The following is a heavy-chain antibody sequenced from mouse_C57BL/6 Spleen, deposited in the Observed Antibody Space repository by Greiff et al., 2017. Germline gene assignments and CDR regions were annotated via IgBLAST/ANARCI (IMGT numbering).Heavy chain of an antibody. CDR2: INPSSGYT. D-gene: IGHD4-1*01. CDR3: ARCELGRGTNYFDY. J-gene: IGHJ2*01. CDR1: GYTFTSYT. V-gene: IGHV1-4*01. Sequence: QVHVKQSGAELARPGASVKMSCKASGYTFTSYTMHWVKQRPGQGLEWIGYINPSSGYTKYNQKFKDTATLTADKSSSTAYMQLSSLTSEDSAVYYCARCELGRGTNYFDYWGQGTTLTVSS.